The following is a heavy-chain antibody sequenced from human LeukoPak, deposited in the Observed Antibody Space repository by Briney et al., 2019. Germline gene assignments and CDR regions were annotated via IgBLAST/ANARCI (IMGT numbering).Heavy chain of an antibody. Sequence: SETLSLTCTVSGGSISSSSYYWGWIRQPPGKGLKWIGSIYYSGSTYYNPSLKSRVTISVDTSKNQFSLKLSSVTAADTAVYYCARTTEAHSWRTRYYDYYMDVWGKGTTVTVSS. D-gene: IGHD6-13*01. CDR1: GGSISSSSYY. CDR2: IYYSGST. J-gene: IGHJ6*03. CDR3: ARTTEAHSWRTRYYDYYMDV. V-gene: IGHV4-39*07.